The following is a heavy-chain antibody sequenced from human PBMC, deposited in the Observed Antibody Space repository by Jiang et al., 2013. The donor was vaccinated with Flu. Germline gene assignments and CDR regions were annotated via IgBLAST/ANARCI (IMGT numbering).Heavy chain of an antibody. CDR1: FSSYA. V-gene: IGHV1-69*01. J-gene: IGHJ5*02. Sequence: FSSYAISWVRQAPGQGLEWMGGIIPIFGTANYAQKFQGRVTITADESTSTAYMELSSLRSEDTAVYYCARSRVGAPLPNWFDPWGQGTLVTVSS. CDR3: ARSRVGAPLPNWFDP. D-gene: IGHD1-26*01. CDR2: IIPIFGTA.